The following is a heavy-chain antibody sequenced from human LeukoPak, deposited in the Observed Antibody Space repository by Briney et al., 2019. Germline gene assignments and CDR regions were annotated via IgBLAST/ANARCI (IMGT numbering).Heavy chain of an antibody. CDR3: ARLRPLAAGDAFDI. Sequence: XAPXXXXEWVSSISSSSSYIYYADSVKGRFTISRDNAKSSLYLQMNSLRAEDTAVYYCARLRPLAAGDAFDIWGQGTMVTVSS. J-gene: IGHJ3*02. D-gene: IGHD6-13*01. V-gene: IGHV3-21*01. CDR2: ISSSSSYI.